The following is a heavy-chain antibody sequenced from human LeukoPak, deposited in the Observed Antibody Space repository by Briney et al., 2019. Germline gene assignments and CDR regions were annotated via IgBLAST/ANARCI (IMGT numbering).Heavy chain of an antibody. CDR3: ARETTWNDAAFDI. D-gene: IGHD1-1*01. V-gene: IGHV1-8*01. CDR2: MNPNSGNT. CDR1: GYTFTSYD. Sequence: ASVKVSCKASGYTFTSYDINWVRQATGQGLEWMGWMNPNSGNTGYAQKFQGRVTMTTDTSTSTAYMELRSLRSDDTAVYYCARETTWNDAAFDIWGQGTMVTVSS. J-gene: IGHJ3*02.